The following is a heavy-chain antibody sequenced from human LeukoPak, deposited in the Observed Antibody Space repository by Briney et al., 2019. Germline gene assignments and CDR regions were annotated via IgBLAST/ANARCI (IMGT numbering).Heavy chain of an antibody. J-gene: IGHJ3*02. CDR2: ISSSSSYI. CDR3: ARESTPDAFDI. CDR1: GFTFSSYS. D-gene: IGHD2-2*01. Sequence: GGSLRLSCAASGFTFSSYSMNWVRQAPGKGLEWVSSISSSSSYIYYADPVKGRFTISRDNAKNSLYLQMNSLRAEDTAVYYCARESTPDAFDIWGQGTMVTVSS. V-gene: IGHV3-21*01.